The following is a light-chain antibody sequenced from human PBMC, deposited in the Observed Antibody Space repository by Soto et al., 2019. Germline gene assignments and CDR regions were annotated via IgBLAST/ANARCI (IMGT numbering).Light chain of an antibody. CDR1: SSDVCGYNY. CDR2: EVS. V-gene: IGLV2-8*01. Sequence: QSALTQPPSASGSPGQSVTISCIGTSSDVCGYNYVSWYQQHPGKAPKLMIYEVSKRPSVVPDRFSGSKSGKTASLTVSGLQAEDEADYYCSSYAASNNLGVFGGGTKLTVL. CDR3: SSYAASNNLGV. J-gene: IGLJ2*01.